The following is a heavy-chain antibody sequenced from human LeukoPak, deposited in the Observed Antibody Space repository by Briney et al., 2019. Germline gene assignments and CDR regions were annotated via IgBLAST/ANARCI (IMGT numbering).Heavy chain of an antibody. J-gene: IGHJ4*02. Sequence: PGESLRLSCAASGCTFSSDGIHWIRQPPGKGLEWVAFISNNGIDKHYGDYVQGRFSISRDNSKDTLYLEMKSLRVEDTAMYYCAKGITRDSYYLDYWGQGTLVTVSS. V-gene: IGHV3-30*02. CDR3: AKGITRDSYYLDY. D-gene: IGHD1-20*01. CDR1: GCTFSSDG. CDR2: ISNNGIDK.